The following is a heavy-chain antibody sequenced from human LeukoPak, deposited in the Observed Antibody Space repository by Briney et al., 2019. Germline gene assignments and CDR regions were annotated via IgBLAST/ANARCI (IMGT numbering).Heavy chain of an antibody. J-gene: IGHJ5*02. D-gene: IGHD3-9*01. CDR1: GGSISSYY. Sequence: PSETLSLTCTVSGGSISSYYWSWIRQPPGKGLEWIGYIYYSGSTNYNPSLKSRVTISVDTSKNQFSLKPSSVTAADTAVYYCARHRPDMYYDILTGWGANWFDPWGQGTLVTVSS. CDR2: IYYSGST. CDR3: ARHRPDMYYDILTGWGANWFDP. V-gene: IGHV4-59*08.